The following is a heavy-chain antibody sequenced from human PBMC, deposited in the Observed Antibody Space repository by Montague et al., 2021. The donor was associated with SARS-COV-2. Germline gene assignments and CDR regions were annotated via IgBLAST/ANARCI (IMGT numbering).Heavy chain of an antibody. D-gene: IGHD4-23*01. Sequence: SETLSLTCTVSGGSISSRIYYWGWLRQPPGKVLDWIRGICYSGSTYYNPSLKIRVTISVDTSKNQFSLKLSSVTAADTAVYYCARLRGDYGGTYDTFDIWGQGTMVTVSS. CDR3: ARLRGDYGGTYDTFDI. V-gene: IGHV4-39*01. CDR2: ICYSGST. J-gene: IGHJ3*02. CDR1: GGSISSRIYY.